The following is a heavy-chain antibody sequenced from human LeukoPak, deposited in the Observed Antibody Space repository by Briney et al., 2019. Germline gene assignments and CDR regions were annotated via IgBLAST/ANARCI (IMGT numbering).Heavy chain of an antibody. Sequence: SSETLSLTCTVSGGSISSSSYYWGWIRQPPGKGLEWIGSIYYSGSTYYNPSLKSRVTISVDTSKNQFSLKLSSVTAADTAVYYCARHFGGSYWVDYWGQGTLVTVSS. CDR2: IYYSGST. J-gene: IGHJ4*02. D-gene: IGHD1-26*01. CDR1: GGSISSSSYY. V-gene: IGHV4-39*01. CDR3: ARHFGGSYWVDY.